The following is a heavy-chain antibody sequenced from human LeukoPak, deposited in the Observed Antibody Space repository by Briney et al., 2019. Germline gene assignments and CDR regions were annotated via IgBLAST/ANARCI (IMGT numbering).Heavy chain of an antibody. Sequence: SETLSLTCTVSGGXISSYYCSWIRQPPGKGLEWIGYIYYSGSTNYNPSLKSRVTISVDTSKNQFSLKLSSVTAADTAVYYCARVDSSGYSPTFDYWGQGTLVTVSS. CDR2: IYYSGST. J-gene: IGHJ4*02. D-gene: IGHD3-22*01. V-gene: IGHV4-59*01. CDR3: ARVDSSGYSPTFDY. CDR1: GGXISSYY.